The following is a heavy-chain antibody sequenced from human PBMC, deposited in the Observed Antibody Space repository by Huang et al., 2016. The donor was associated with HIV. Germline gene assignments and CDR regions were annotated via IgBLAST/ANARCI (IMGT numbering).Heavy chain of an antibody. Sequence: QVHLVQSGAEVKKPGASVKVSCKASGYTFTNYAINWVRQAAGRGLGWMGWMNPNTGNTGFAQSFQGRVTMTRKTSITTAYMELTSLTSEDTAVYYCARSAYGDLDYWGLGTLVIVSS. CDR1: GYTFTNYA. CDR2: MNPNTGNT. CDR3: ARSAYGDLDY. V-gene: IGHV1-8*02. D-gene: IGHD4-17*01. J-gene: IGHJ4*02.